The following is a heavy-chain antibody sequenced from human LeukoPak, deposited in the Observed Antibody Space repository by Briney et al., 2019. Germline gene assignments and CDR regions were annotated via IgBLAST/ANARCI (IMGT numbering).Heavy chain of an antibody. CDR1: GYTFTSYG. Sequence: ASVEVSCKASGYTFTSYGISWVRQAPGQGLEWMGWMNPNSGNTGYAQKFQGRVTITRNTSISTAYMELSSLRSEDTAVYYCARVDWNYGEFDYWGQGTLVTVSS. V-gene: IGHV1-8*03. D-gene: IGHD1-7*01. CDR3: ARVDWNYGEFDY. CDR2: MNPNSGNT. J-gene: IGHJ4*02.